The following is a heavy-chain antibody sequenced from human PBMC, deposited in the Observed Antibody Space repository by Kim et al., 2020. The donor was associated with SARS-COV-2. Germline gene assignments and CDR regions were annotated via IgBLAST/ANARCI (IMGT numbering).Heavy chain of an antibody. CDR1: GYTFTGYY. CDR3: ARALVAGKPCFDY. J-gene: IGHJ4*02. CDR2: INPNSGGT. Sequence: ASVKVSCKASGYTFTGYYMHWVRQAPGQGLEWMGWINPNSGGTNYAQKFQGRVTMTRDTSISTAYMELSRLRSDDTAVYYCARALVAGKPCFDYWGQGTLVTVSS. D-gene: IGHD6-19*01. V-gene: IGHV1-2*02.